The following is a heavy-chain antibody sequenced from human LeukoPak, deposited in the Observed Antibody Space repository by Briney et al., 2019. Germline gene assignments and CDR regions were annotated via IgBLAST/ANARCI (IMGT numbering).Heavy chain of an antibody. CDR1: GFSFWMYA. J-gene: IGHJ4*02. D-gene: IGHD3-3*01. V-gene: IGHV3-23*01. CDR2: ISGSGVDT. Sequence: PGGSLRVSCSASGFSFWMYAMSWVRQAPGKGLEWVSAISGSGVDTYYADAVQGCFSISRDNSKNTMYLQMRSLRAEDTAVYFCAKDENDFTSGNPTYFGYWGQGVLVTVSS. CDR3: AKDENDFTSGNPTYFGY.